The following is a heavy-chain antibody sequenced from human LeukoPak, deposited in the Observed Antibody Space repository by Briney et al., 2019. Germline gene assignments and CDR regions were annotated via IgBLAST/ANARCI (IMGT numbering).Heavy chain of an antibody. V-gene: IGHV3-33*01. J-gene: IGHJ4*02. D-gene: IGHD2-15*01. CDR1: GFTFSSFG. Sequence: PGGSLRLSCAASGFTFSSFGMHWVRQAPGKGLESVAIIWFDGSNKYYADSVKGRFTISRDNSKNTLYLQMNSLRAEDTAVYYCARGRRHCSGGSCYSLDYWGQGTLVTVSS. CDR3: ARGRRHCSGGSCYSLDY. CDR2: IWFDGSNK.